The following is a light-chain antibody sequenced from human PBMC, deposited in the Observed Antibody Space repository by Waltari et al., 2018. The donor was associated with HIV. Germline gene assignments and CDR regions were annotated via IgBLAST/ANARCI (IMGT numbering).Light chain of an antibody. Sequence: NFMLTQPHSVSESPGKTVTISCTRSSGRVPSNYVPWYQQRPGSSPTTVIYEDNQRPSGVPDRFSGSIDSSSNSASLTISGLKTEDEADYYCQSYDSRNHVVFGGGTKLTVL. V-gene: IGLV6-57*01. CDR3: QSYDSRNHVV. CDR1: SGRVPSNY. CDR2: EDN. J-gene: IGLJ2*01.